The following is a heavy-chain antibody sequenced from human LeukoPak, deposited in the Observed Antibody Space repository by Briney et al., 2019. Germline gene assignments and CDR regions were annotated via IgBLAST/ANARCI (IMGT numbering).Heavy chain of an antibody. CDR2: ISGSGGST. CDR1: GFNFSSYG. CDR3: AKDIAAAGPAYFDY. J-gene: IGHJ4*02. Sequence: GGSLRLSCAASGFNFSSYGMSWVRQAPGKGLEWVSAISGSGGSTYYADSVKGRFTISRDNSKNTLYLQMNSLRAEDTAVYYCAKDIAAAGPAYFDYWGQGTLVTASS. V-gene: IGHV3-23*01. D-gene: IGHD6-13*01.